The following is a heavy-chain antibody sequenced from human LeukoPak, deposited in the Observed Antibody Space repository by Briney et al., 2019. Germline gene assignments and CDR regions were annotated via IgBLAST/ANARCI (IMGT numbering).Heavy chain of an antibody. J-gene: IGHJ4*02. D-gene: IGHD3-22*01. CDR1: GFTFSSYA. CDR2: ISYDGSNK. Sequence: GRSLRLSCAASGFTFSSYAMHWVRQAPGKGLEWVAVISYDGSNKYYADSVKGRFTISRDNSKNTLYLQMNSLRAEDTAVYYCAREGMNYYDSSGWFDYWGQRTLVTVSS. V-gene: IGHV3-30-3*01. CDR3: AREGMNYYDSSGWFDY.